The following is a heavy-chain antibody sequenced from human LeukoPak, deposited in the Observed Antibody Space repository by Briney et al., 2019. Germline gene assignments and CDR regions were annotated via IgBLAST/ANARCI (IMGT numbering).Heavy chain of an antibody. J-gene: IGHJ6*02. CDR2: ISSNGGST. CDR3: ARGSLAGYYYYGMDV. CDR1: GFTFSSYA. V-gene: IGHV3-64*01. D-gene: IGHD2-15*01. Sequence: PGGSLRLSCAASGFTFSSYAMHWVRQAPGKGLEYVSAISSNGGSTYYANSVKGRFTISRDNSKNTLYLQMGSLRAEDMAVYYCARGSLAGYYYYGMDVWGQGTTVTVSS.